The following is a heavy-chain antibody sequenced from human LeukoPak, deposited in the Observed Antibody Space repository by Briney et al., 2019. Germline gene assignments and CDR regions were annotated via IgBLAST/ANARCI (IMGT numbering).Heavy chain of an antibody. Sequence: SGPTLVNPTQTLTLTCTFSGVSLSTSGVGVGWIRQPPGKALEWLALIYWNDDKRYSPSLKSRLTITKDTSKNQVVLTMTNMDPVDTATYYCAQLGYCSSTSCPAAGYWGQGTLVTVSS. CDR1: GVSLSTSGVG. CDR2: IYWNDDK. J-gene: IGHJ4*02. V-gene: IGHV2-5*01. D-gene: IGHD2-2*01. CDR3: AQLGYCSSTSCPAAGY.